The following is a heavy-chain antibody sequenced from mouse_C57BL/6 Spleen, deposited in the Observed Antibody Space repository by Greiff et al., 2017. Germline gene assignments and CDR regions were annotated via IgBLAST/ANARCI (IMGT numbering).Heavy chain of an antibody. J-gene: IGHJ4*01. CDR2: IYPGSGST. CDR1: GYTFTSYW. CDR3: AREGMDY. Sequence: QVQLQQPGAELVKPGASVKMSCKASGYTFTSYWITWVKQRPGQGLEWIGDIYPGSGSTNYNEKFKSKATLTLDTSSSTAYMQLSSLTSEDSAVYYCAREGMDYWGQGTSVTVSS. V-gene: IGHV1-55*01.